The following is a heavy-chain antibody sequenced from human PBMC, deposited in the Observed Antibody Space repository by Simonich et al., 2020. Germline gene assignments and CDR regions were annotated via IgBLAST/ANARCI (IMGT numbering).Heavy chain of an antibody. Sequence: EVQLVESGGGLFQPGGSLRLSCAASGITFSSYWVSGVRRAPGKGLEWVANIKQDGSGKLYVESVKGRFTISRENAKNSLYLQMNSLRAEDTAVYYCARDREVYGSGSYYNYWGQGTLVTVSS. CDR2: IKQDGSGK. D-gene: IGHD3-10*01. CDR3: ARDREVYGSGSYYNY. CDR1: GITFSSYW. V-gene: IGHV3-7*01. J-gene: IGHJ4*02.